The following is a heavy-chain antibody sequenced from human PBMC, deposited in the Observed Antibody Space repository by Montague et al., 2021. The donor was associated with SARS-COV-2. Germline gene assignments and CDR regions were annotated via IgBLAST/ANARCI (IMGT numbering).Heavy chain of an antibody. CDR3: ARIPVGSKYYFDF. CDR2: TYYRSKWYN. V-gene: IGHV6-1*01. J-gene: IGHJ4*02. D-gene: IGHD2-2*01. Sequence: CAISGDSVSSNIATWNWTRQSPSRGLEWLGRTYYRSKWYNDYAESVKSRITIDPDTSKHQFSLHLNSVTPEDTAVYYCARIPVGSKYYFDFWGQGALVTASS. CDR1: GDSVSSNIAT.